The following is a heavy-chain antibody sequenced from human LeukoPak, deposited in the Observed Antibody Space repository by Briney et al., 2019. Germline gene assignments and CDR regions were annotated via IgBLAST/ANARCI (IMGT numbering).Heavy chain of an antibody. J-gene: IGHJ3*02. CDR3: AKDRPYYYDSSGKGTSVAFDI. Sequence: SGGSLRLSCAASGFTFSSYAMSWVRQAPGKGLEWVSAISGSGGSTYYADSVKGRFTISRDNSKNTLYLQMNSLRAEDTAVYYCAKDRPYYYDSSGKGTSVAFDIWGQGTMVTVSS. V-gene: IGHV3-23*01. CDR1: GFTFSSYA. D-gene: IGHD3-22*01. CDR2: ISGSGGST.